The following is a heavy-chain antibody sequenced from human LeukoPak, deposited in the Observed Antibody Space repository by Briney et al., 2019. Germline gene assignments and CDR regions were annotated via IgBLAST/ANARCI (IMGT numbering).Heavy chain of an antibody. Sequence: SQTLSLTCTVSGGSISSGGYYWSWIRQHPGKGLEWIGYIYYSGSTYYNPSLKSRVTISVDTSKNQFSLKLSSVTAADTAVYYCARSPPRRFGELWRSYGHYYGMDVWGQGTTVTVSS. CDR2: IYYSGST. CDR3: ARSPPRRFGELWRSYGHYYGMDV. CDR1: GGSISSGGYY. J-gene: IGHJ6*02. V-gene: IGHV4-31*03. D-gene: IGHD3-10*01.